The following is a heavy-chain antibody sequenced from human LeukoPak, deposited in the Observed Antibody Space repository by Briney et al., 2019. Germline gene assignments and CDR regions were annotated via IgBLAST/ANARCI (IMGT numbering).Heavy chain of an antibody. J-gene: IGHJ4*02. D-gene: IGHD3-10*01. Sequence: PGGSLRLSCAASGFTFSSYGMHWVRQAPGKGLEWVAFIRYDGSNKYYADSVKGRFTISRDNSKNTLYLQMNSLRAEDTAVYYCARDSPPRYYYGSGDFDYWGQGTLVTVSS. CDR3: ARDSPPRYYYGSGDFDY. V-gene: IGHV3-30*02. CDR1: GFTFSSYG. CDR2: IRYDGSNK.